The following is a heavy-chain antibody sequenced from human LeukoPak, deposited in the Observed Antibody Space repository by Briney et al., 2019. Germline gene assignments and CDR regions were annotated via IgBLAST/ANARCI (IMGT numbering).Heavy chain of an antibody. J-gene: IGHJ3*02. Sequence: SETLSLTCSVSGGSISFYYWSWIRQPAGKGLEWIGRIYTSGTTNYNPSLKSRVTMSVDTSKNQFSLKVSSVTAADTAVYYCARGAGSTTSNDAFDIWGQGTMVTVSS. V-gene: IGHV4-4*07. CDR1: GGSISFYY. CDR2: IYTSGTT. CDR3: ARGAGSTTSNDAFDI. D-gene: IGHD1-1*01.